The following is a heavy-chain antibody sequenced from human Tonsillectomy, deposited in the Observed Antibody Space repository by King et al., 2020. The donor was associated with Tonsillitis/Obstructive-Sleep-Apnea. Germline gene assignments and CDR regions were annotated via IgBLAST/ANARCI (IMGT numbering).Heavy chain of an antibody. CDR2: LYHSGST. Sequence: QLQESGPGLVKPSETLSLTCTVSGYSISSAYYWGWLRHPPGKGLEWIGSLYHSGSTYYNTSLKSRVTISVDTSKNQFSLKLRSVTAADTAVYYCARSTGYYNPAALDIWGKGTMFPVSS. CDR1: GYSISSAYY. J-gene: IGHJ3*02. V-gene: IGHV4-38-2*02. CDR3: ARSTGYYNPAALDI. D-gene: IGHD3-9*01.